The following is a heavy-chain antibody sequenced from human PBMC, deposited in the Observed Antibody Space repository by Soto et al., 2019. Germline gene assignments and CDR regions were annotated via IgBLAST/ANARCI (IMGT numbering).Heavy chain of an antibody. CDR1: GFALSRSW. V-gene: IGHV3-74*01. CDR2: INADGSRS. CDR3: ARAYIGNGNFDS. D-gene: IGHD2-21*01. J-gene: IGHJ4*02. Sequence: EVQLEQSGGGSLQPGESLRLSCSASGFALSRSWVHWVRQAPGKGLVWISRINADGSRSNTADFVSGRFTISRDNAKNMAYLQMNSVRAEDTAVYYCARAYIGNGNFDSWGQGALVTVSS.